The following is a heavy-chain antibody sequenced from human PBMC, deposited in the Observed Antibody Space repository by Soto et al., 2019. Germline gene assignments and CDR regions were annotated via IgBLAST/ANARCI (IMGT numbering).Heavy chain of an antibody. Sequence: PSETLSLTCTVSGGSISSYYWSWIRQLPGKGLEWIGYTYYSGSTNYNPSLKSRVTISVDTSKNQFSLKLSSVTAADTAVYYCARFHTHGYCSSTSCYWFDPWGQGTLVTVSS. CDR3: ARFHTHGYCSSTSCYWFDP. CDR2: TYYSGST. V-gene: IGHV4-59*01. D-gene: IGHD2-2*03. J-gene: IGHJ5*02. CDR1: GGSISSYY.